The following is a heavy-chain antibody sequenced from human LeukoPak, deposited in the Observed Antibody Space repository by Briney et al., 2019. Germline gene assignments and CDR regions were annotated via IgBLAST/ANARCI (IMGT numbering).Heavy chain of an antibody. CDR3: ARGSPQDYFDY. CDR2: ISSSGSTI. J-gene: IGHJ4*02. CDR1: GFTFSSYE. V-gene: IGHV3-48*03. Sequence: GGSLRLSCAASGFTFSSYEMNWVRQAPGKGLEWVSYISSSGSTIYYADSVKGRFTFSRDNAKNSLYLQMNSLRAEDTAVYYCARGSPQDYFDYWGQGTLVTVSS.